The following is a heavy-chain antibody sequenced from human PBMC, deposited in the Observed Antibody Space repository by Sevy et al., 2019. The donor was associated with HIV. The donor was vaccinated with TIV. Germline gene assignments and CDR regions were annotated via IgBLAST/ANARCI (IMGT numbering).Heavy chain of an antibody. CDR2: INHSGST. D-gene: IGHD3-3*01. CDR1: GGSFSGYY. CDR3: ARAVTIFGVVINGFDP. J-gene: IGHJ5*02. Sequence: SETLSLTCAVYGGSFSGYYWSWNRQPPGKGLEWIGEINHSGSTNYNPSLKSRVTISVDTSKNQFSLKLSSVTAADTAVYYCARAVTIFGVVINGFDPWGQGTLVTVSS. V-gene: IGHV4-34*01.